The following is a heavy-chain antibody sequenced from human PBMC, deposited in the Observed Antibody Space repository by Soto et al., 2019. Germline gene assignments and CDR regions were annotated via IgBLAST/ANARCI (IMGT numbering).Heavy chain of an antibody. CDR1: GGSISSGGYS. CDR3: ASAGGLGAVAADY. J-gene: IGHJ4*02. D-gene: IGHD6-19*01. CDR2: IYHSGST. V-gene: IGHV4-30-2*01. Sequence: QLQLQESGSGLVKPSQTLSLTCAVSGGSISSGGYSWSWIRQPPGKGLEWIGYIYHSGSTYYNPSLKSRVPIPVDRSKNQFALTLSSVTAADTAVYYCASAGGLGAVAADYWGQGTLVTVSS.